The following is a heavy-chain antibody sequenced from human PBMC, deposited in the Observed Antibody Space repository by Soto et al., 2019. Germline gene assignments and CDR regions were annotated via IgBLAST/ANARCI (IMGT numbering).Heavy chain of an antibody. D-gene: IGHD3-3*01. J-gene: IGHJ3*02. Sequence: QVQLQESGPGLVKPSQTLSLTCTVSGGSISSGGYYWSWIRQQPGKGLEWIGYIHYSGSAYHNPSLKRRVTISKDTSKHKFSLKLGSVSVADTDVYYWARGQDFWSGYYALDIWGQGPMVTVSS. CDR3: ARGQDFWSGYYALDI. CDR2: IHYSGSA. CDR1: GGSISSGGYY. V-gene: IGHV4-31*03.